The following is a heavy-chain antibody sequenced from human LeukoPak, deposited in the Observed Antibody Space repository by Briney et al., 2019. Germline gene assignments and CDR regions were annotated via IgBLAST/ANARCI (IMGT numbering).Heavy chain of an antibody. Sequence: GGSLRLSCTASGSTFSSYAMSWVRQAPGKGLEWVSAISGGGDSTYYADSVKGRFTISRDNSKNTLYLQMNSLRAEDTAIYYCAKDRARGGATDFGYWGQGTLVTVSS. V-gene: IGHV3-23*01. CDR2: ISGGGDST. J-gene: IGHJ4*02. CDR3: AKDRARGGATDFGY. D-gene: IGHD1-26*01. CDR1: GSTFSSYA.